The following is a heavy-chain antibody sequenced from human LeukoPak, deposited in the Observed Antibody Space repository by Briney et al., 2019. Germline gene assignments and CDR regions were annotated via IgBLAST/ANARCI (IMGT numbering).Heavy chain of an antibody. CDR2: IYYSGST. CDR3: ARTYCGGDCYPFDY. D-gene: IGHD2-21*02. CDR1: GGSISSYY. J-gene: IGHJ4*02. Sequence: SETLSLTCTVSGGSISSYYWSWIRQPPGKGLEWTGYIYYSGSTNYNPSLKSRVTISVDTSKNQFSLKLSSVTAADTAVYYCARTYCGGDCYPFDYWGQGTLVTVSS. V-gene: IGHV4-59*01.